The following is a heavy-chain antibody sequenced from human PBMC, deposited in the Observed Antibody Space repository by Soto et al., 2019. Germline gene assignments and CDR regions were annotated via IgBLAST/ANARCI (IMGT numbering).Heavy chain of an antibody. J-gene: IGHJ4*02. CDR2: INAGNGNT. CDR1: GYTFTSYA. V-gene: IGHV1-3*01. CDR3: ARLAYNPTYYYDSSGYSRPPYYFDY. D-gene: IGHD3-22*01. Sequence: GASVKVSCKASGYTFTSYAMHWVRQAPGQRLEWMGWINAGNGNTKYSQKFQGRVTITADESTSTAYMELSSLRSEDTAVYYCARLAYNPTYYYDSSGYSRPPYYFDYWGQGTLVTVSS.